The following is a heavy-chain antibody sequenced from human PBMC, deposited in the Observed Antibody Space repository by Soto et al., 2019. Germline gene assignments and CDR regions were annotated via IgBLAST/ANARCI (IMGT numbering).Heavy chain of an antibody. J-gene: IGHJ4*02. V-gene: IGHV1-2*02. Sequence: ASVKVSCKASGYTFTGYFMHWVRQAPGQGLEWMGWINPYSGGADYAQSFQGRVTMTRDTSISTVYMELSRLRFDDTAVYYCARVIRGAYYNSPLDSWGQGTVVTVSS. D-gene: IGHD3-10*01. CDR3: ARVIRGAYYNSPLDS. CDR1: GYTFTGYF. CDR2: INPYSGGA.